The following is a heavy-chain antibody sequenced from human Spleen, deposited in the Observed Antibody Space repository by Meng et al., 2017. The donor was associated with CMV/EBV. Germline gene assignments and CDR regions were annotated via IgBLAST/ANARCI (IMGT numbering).Heavy chain of an antibody. CDR3: ARAEHDFWSGYYYNY. Sequence: QVQLVQSGADVKKPGASVKVSCKASGYTFTGYYMHWVRQAPGQGLEWMGWINPNSGGTNYAQKFQGRVTMTRDTSISTAYMELSRLRSDDTAVYYCARAEHDFWSGYYYNYWGQGTLVTVSS. CDR2: INPNSGGT. CDR1: GYTFTGYY. V-gene: IGHV1-2*02. J-gene: IGHJ4*02. D-gene: IGHD3-3*01.